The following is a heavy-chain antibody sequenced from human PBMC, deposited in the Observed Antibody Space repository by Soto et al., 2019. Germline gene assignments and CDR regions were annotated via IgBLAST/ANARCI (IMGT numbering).Heavy chain of an antibody. Sequence: AASVKVSCKASGGTFSSYAISWVRQAPGQGLEWMGGIIPIFGTANYAQKFQGRVTITADESTSTAYMELSSLRSEDTAVYYCARNTYYDILTGASWFDPWGQGTLVTVSS. CDR2: IIPIFGTA. V-gene: IGHV1-69*13. CDR1: GGTFSSYA. J-gene: IGHJ5*02. D-gene: IGHD3-9*01. CDR3: ARNTYYDILTGASWFDP.